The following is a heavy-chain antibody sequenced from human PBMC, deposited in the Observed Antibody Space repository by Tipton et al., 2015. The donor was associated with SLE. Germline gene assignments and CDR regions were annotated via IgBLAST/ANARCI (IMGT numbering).Heavy chain of an antibody. CDR2: INHSGST. Sequence: TLSLTCAVYGGSFSGFYWSWIRQPPGKGLEWIGEINHSGSTNYNPSLKSRVTISADMSKNQFSLKLSSVTAADTAVYYCARRLTTVTTFAFDYWGQGTLVTVSS. CDR3: ARRLTTVTTFAFDY. D-gene: IGHD4-11*01. J-gene: IGHJ4*02. CDR1: GGSFSGFY. V-gene: IGHV4-34*01.